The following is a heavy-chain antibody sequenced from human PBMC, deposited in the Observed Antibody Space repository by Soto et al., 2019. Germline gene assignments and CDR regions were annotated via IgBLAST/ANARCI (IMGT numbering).Heavy chain of an antibody. CDR2: IIPIFGTA. D-gene: IGHD3-22*01. Sequence: QVQLVQSGAEVKKPGSSVKVSCKASGGTFSSYAISWVRQAPGQGLEWMGGIIPIFGTANYAQKFQGRVTITADESTSTAYMELSSLRAEDTAVNYCAEKGNSRAGYKSLYYYGMDVWGQGTTVTVSS. J-gene: IGHJ6*02. V-gene: IGHV1-69*01. CDR1: GGTFSSYA. CDR3: AEKGNSRAGYKSLYYYGMDV.